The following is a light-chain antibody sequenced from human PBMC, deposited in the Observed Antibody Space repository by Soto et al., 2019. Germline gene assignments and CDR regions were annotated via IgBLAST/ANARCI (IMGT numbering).Light chain of an antibody. J-gene: IGLJ2*01. CDR1: SSNIAAGYD. CDR3: QSYDSSLSGPVV. Sequence: QSVLTQPPSVSGAPGQRVTISCTGSSSNIAAGYDVHWYQQLPGTAPKLVIYGNSNRPSGVPDRFSGSKSGTSASLAITGLQAEDEADYYCQSYDSSLSGPVVFGGGTKVTVL. V-gene: IGLV1-40*01. CDR2: GNS.